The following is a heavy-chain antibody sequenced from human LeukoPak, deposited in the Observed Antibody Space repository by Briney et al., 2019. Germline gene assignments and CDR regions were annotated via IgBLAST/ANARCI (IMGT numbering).Heavy chain of an antibody. J-gene: IGHJ4*02. Sequence: GGSLRLSCAASGFTFSNYWINWVRQAPGKGLEWVANIKQDGSETYCVDSVKGRFTISRDNAKNSLYLQMNSLRDEDTAVYYCARGGSGYSYGKIDSWGQGILVTVSS. V-gene: IGHV3-7*01. CDR1: GFTFSNYW. D-gene: IGHD5-18*01. CDR2: IKQDGSET. CDR3: ARGGSGYSYGKIDS.